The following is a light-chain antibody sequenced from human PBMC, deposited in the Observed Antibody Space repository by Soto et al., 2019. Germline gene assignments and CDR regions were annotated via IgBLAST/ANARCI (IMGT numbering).Light chain of an antibody. J-gene: IGKJ5*01. CDR2: TAS. CDR1: QGVSTW. V-gene: IGKV1-12*01. Sequence: DIQMTQSPSSVSASVGDRVTITCRASQGVSTWLAWYQQKPGKAPNLLIYTASSLQSGVPSRFSGSGSGTDFTLTSNGLQPEDFATYYCQQAASFPITFGQGTRLEIK. CDR3: QQAASFPIT.